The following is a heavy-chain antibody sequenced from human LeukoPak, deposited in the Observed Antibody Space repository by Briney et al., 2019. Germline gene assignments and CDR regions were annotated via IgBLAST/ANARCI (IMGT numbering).Heavy chain of an antibody. CDR1: GGSFSGYY. V-gene: IGHV4-34*01. CDR3: ARDRDSSGYYFEVYDY. Sequence: SETLSLTCAVYGGSFSGYYWSWIRQPPGKGLEWIGEINHSGSTNYNPSLKSRVTISVDTSKNQFSLKLSSVTAADTAVYYCARDRDSSGYYFEVYDYWGQGTLVTVSS. CDR2: INHSGST. D-gene: IGHD3-22*01. J-gene: IGHJ4*02.